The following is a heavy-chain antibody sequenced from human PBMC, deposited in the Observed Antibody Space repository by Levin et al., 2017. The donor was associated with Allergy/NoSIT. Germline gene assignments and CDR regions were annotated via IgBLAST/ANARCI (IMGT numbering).Heavy chain of an antibody. V-gene: IGHV3-30-3*01. CDR3: ARAPGDYYASGNYFRDWYFDL. Sequence: SGGSLRLSCSAASTFSFSNYAMHWVRQAPGKGLEWVAVISYDGNKKYYVDSVKGRFTISRNNSKTTLYLQMDSLRAEDTAMYYCARAPGDYYASGNYFRDWYFDLWGRGTLVTVSS. CDR2: ISYDGNKK. CDR1: TFSFSNYA. J-gene: IGHJ2*01. D-gene: IGHD3-10*01.